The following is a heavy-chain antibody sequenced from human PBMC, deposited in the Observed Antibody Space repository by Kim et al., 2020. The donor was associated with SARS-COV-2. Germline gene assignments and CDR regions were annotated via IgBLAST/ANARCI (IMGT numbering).Heavy chain of an antibody. CDR2: IFRGGST. V-gene: IGHV3-53*01. CDR3: ARDPVGDGYSFFDY. Sequence: GGSLRLSCAVSGLTVTSNHMTWIRQAPGRGLEWVSVIFRGGSTNYAASVQGRFSISRDYYKNTLSLQMNSLRAEDTAIYYCARDPVGDGYSFFDYWGQGTLVTVSS. CDR1: GLTVTSNH. D-gene: IGHD4-4*01. J-gene: IGHJ4*02.